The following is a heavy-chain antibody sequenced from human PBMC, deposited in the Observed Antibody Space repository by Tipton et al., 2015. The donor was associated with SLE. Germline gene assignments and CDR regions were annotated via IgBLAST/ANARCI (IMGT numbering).Heavy chain of an antibody. J-gene: IGHJ4*02. Sequence: TLSLTCAVYGGSFSGYYWSWIRQPPGKGLEWIGEINQSGSTNYNPSLKSRVSISVDTSKKQFSLNLSSVTAADTAVYYCARSRGGGYRPINYWGRGTLVTVSS. V-gene: IGHV4-34*01. CDR2: INQSGST. D-gene: IGHD3-22*01. CDR1: GGSFSGYY. CDR3: ARSRGGGYRPINY.